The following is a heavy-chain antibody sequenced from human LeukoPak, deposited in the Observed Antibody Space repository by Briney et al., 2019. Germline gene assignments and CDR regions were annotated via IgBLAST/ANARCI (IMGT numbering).Heavy chain of an antibody. D-gene: IGHD3-9*01. CDR3: AKARNFDWLFGFDY. CDR2: ISGSGGST. J-gene: IGHJ4*02. V-gene: IGHV3-23*01. CDR1: GFTLSSYE. Sequence: GGSLRLSCTVSGFTLSSYEMSWIRQAPGKGLEWVSAISGSGGSTYYADSVKGRFTISRDNSKNTLYLQMNSLRAADTAVYYCAKARNFDWLFGFDYWGQGTLVTVSS.